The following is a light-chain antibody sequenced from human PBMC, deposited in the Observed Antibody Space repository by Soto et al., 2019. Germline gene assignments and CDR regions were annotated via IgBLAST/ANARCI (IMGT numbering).Light chain of an antibody. CDR2: GAS. CDR1: QSVSSSY. J-gene: IGKJ3*01. Sequence: EIVLTQSPGTLSLSPGERATLSCRASQSVSSSYLAWYQQKPGQAPRLLIYGASSRATGIPDRFSGSVSGTDFTLTISRLEPEDFALYYCQQYGSSPLFTFGPGTKVDIK. CDR3: QQYGSSPLFT. V-gene: IGKV3-20*01.